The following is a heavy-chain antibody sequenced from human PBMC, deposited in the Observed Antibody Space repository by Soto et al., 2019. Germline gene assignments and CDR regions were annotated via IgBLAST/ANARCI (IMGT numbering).Heavy chain of an antibody. CDR1: GFTFSNAW. CDR3: TTDYRGDIVLVPAAPTSDYYYYGMDV. CDR2: IKSKTDGGTT. Sequence: GGSLRLSCAASGFTFSNAWMNWVRQAPGKGLEWVGRIKSKTDGGTTDYAAPVKGRFTISRDDSKNTLYLQMNSLKTEDTAVYYCTTDYRGDIVLVPAAPTSDYYYYGMDVWGQGTTVTVSS. V-gene: IGHV3-15*07. D-gene: IGHD2-2*01. J-gene: IGHJ6*02.